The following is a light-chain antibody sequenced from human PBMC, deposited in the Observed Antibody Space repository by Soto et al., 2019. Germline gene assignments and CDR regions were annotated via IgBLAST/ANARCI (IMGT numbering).Light chain of an antibody. V-gene: IGKV3-15*01. CDR3: QQYGSSPPSST. CDR2: DAS. CDR1: QSVGIN. J-gene: IGKJ5*01. Sequence: EIVLTQSPGTLSVSLGERATVSCRASQSVGINLAWYQQRPGQTPRLLIYDASTRATGVPARFSGSGSGTEFSLTVSSLQAEDSAVYYCQQYGSSPPSSTFGQGTRLEIK.